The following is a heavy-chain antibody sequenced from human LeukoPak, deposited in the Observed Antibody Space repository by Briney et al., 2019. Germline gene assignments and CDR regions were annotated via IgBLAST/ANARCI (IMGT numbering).Heavy chain of an antibody. Sequence: PSETLSLTCTVSGFSISSRSYWGWIRQPPGKGLEWIGRISHSGSTYYNPSLKSRVTISVDTSMNQFSLKLSSVTAADTAVYYCARVIKAPALFDPWGQGTLVTVSS. V-gene: IGHV4-38-2*02. J-gene: IGHJ5*02. D-gene: IGHD5-24*01. CDR2: ISHSGST. CDR3: ARVIKAPALFDP. CDR1: GFSISSRSY.